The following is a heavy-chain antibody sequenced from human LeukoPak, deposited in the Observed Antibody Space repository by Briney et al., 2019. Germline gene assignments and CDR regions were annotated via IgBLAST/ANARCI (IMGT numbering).Heavy chain of an antibody. D-gene: IGHD3-10*01. CDR2: IYYSGST. CDR1: GGSISSYY. CDR3: ARDAAYYYGSGSYRNGIDY. Sequence: PSETLSLTCTVSGGSISSYYWSWIRQPPGKGLEWIGYIYYSGSTNYNPSLKSRVTISVDTSKNQFSLKLSSVTAADTAVYYCARDAAYYYGSGSYRNGIDYWGQGALVIVSS. V-gene: IGHV4-59*12. J-gene: IGHJ4*02.